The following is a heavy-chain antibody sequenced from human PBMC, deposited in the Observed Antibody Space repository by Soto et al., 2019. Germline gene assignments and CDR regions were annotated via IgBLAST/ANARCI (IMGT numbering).Heavy chain of an antibody. V-gene: IGHV3-23*01. CDR3: AKNLGILLWRGGWFDP. CDR2: ISGGGGST. D-gene: IGHD3-10*01. CDR1: GFSFESYA. Sequence: ESGGGLVQPGGSLRLSCAASGFSFESYAMSWVRQAPGKGLEWISTISGGGGSTCYADSVKGRFTISRDNSKNTFYLQMNSLTVEDTAIYHCAKNLGILLWRGGWFDPWGQGTLVTVSS. J-gene: IGHJ5*02.